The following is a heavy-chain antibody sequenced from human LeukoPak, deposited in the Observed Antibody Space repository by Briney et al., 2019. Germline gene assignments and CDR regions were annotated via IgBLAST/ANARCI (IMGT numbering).Heavy chain of an antibody. Sequence: GGPLRLSCAASGFTFSDYYMSWIRQAPGKGLEWISFISNSGSTINYADSVKGRFTISRDNAKNSLDLQMNSLRAEDTAVYYCAREKYGDSRFDYYYYMDVWGKGTTVTISS. V-gene: IGHV3-11*01. CDR1: GFTFSDYY. J-gene: IGHJ6*03. D-gene: IGHD4-17*01. CDR2: ISNSGSTI. CDR3: AREKYGDSRFDYYYYMDV.